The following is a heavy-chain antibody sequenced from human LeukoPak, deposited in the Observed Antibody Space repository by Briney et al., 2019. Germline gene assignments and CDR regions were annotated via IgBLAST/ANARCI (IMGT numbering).Heavy chain of an antibody. D-gene: IGHD3-22*01. CDR1: GYSFTSYW. J-gene: IGHJ4*02. CDR3: ARGGYDSSGYYLDKYYFDY. Sequence: GESLQIPCKGSGYSFTSYWIGWVRQMRGKGLEWMGSIYPGDFDIRYSPSFQGQVTISADKSISTAYLQWSSLKASDTAMYYCARGGYDSSGYYLDKYYFDYWGQGTLVTVSS. CDR2: IYPGDFDI. V-gene: IGHV5-51*01.